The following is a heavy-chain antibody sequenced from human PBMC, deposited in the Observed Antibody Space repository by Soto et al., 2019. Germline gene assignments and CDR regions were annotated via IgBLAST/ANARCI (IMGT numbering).Heavy chain of an antibody. D-gene: IGHD3-10*01. V-gene: IGHV2-5*02. CDR3: AHRHYSGSGNLGMAV. CDR2: IYGVDDK. CDR1: GFSLTTSGVG. Sequence: QITLKESGPTLVKPTQTLTLTCTFSGFSLTTSGVGVGWIRQPPGKALEWLALIYGVDDKRYSPSLKSRLTITVDPSKHPVVLTMTNMAPVATATYSCAHRHYSGSGNLGMAVWGQGTTVTVSS. J-gene: IGHJ6*02.